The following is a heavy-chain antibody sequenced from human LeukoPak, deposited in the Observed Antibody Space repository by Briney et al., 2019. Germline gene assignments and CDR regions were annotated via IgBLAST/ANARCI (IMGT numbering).Heavy chain of an antibody. Sequence: PSETLSLTCAVSGGSISSSNWWSWVRQPPGKGLEWIGEISHSGSTNYKPSLKSRVTILVDKSKKQFSLKLSSVTAADTAVYYCARGEGTNGQVYYYYYMDVWGKGTTVTVSS. D-gene: IGHD2-8*01. V-gene: IGHV4-4*02. CDR2: ISHSGST. J-gene: IGHJ6*03. CDR1: GGSISSSNW. CDR3: ARGEGTNGQVYYYYYMDV.